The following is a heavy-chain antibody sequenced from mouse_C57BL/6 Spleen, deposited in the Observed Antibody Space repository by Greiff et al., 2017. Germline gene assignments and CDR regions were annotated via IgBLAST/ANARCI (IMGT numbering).Heavy chain of an antibody. CDR1: GYAFSSYW. Sequence: QVQLQQSGAELVKPGASVKISCKASGYAFSSYWMNWVKQRPGKGLEWIGQIYPGDGDTNYNGKFKGKATLTADKSSSTAYMQLSSLTSEDSAVYFCASSYGRPYWYLDVWGTGTTVTVSS. V-gene: IGHV1-80*01. CDR2: IYPGDGDT. J-gene: IGHJ1*03. CDR3: ASSYGRPYWYLDV. D-gene: IGHD1-1*01.